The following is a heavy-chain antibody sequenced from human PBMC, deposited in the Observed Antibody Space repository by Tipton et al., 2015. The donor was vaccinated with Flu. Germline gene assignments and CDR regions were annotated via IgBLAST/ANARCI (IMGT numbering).Heavy chain of an antibody. Sequence: TLSLTCTVSGGSISSYYWSWIRQPAGQGLEWIGRIYSSGSTSYNPSLKSRVTMSVDTAENQFSLRLSSVTAADTAVYYCARSVTYYYDSSGSTFDDWGQGTLVTVSS. D-gene: IGHD6-19*01. J-gene: IGHJ4*02. CDR1: GGSISSYY. V-gene: IGHV4-4*07. CDR3: ARSVTYYYDSSGSTFDD. CDR2: IYSSGST.